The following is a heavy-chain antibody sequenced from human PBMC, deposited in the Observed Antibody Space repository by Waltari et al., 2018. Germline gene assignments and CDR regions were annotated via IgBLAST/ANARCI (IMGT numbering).Heavy chain of an antibody. D-gene: IGHD2-2*01. CDR3: ARATPYCSSTSCSPFDY. CDR2: IYPGDSDT. V-gene: IGHV5-51*01. Sequence: EVQLVQSGAEVKKPGESLKISCKGSGYSFTIYWIGWVRQMPGKGLEWMGIIYPGDSDTRYSPSFQGQVTISADKSISTAYLQWSSLKASDTAMYYCARATPYCSSTSCSPFDYWGQGTLVTVSS. CDR1: GYSFTIYW. J-gene: IGHJ4*02.